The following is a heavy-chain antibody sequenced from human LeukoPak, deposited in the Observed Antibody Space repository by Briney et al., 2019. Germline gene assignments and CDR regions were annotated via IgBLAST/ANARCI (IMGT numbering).Heavy chain of an antibody. Sequence: PSETLSLTCTVSGGSISSSSYYWGWIRQPPGKGLEWIGSIYYSGSTYYNPSLKSRVTISVDTSKNQFSLKLSSVTAADTAVYYCARVVMLAADFDYWGLGTLVTVSS. V-gene: IGHV4-39*07. J-gene: IGHJ4*02. D-gene: IGHD6-19*01. CDR2: IYYSGST. CDR1: GGSISSSSYY. CDR3: ARVVMLAADFDY.